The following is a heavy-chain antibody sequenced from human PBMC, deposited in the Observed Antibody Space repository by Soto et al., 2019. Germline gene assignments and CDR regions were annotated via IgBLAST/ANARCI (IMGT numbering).Heavy chain of an antibody. CDR1: GGTFNRQA. V-gene: IGHV1-69*12. J-gene: IGHJ5*02. Sequence: QVVQSGAEVKKPGSSVKVSCKASGGTFNRQAFSWVRQAPGQGLEWMGGFIPIFGTTDYSQKFQGRVTITADEATSTAYMELSSLTSDDTAVYYCARVDSSMFEGVDWFDPWGQGTLVTVSS. D-gene: IGHD3-10*02. CDR2: FIPIFGTT. CDR3: ARVDSSMFEGVDWFDP.